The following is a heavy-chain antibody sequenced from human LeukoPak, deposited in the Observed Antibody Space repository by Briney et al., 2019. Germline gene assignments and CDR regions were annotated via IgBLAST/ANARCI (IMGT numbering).Heavy chain of an antibody. CDR2: INPNSGGT. CDR3: ARSYGLGGNYFDY. Sequence: ASVKVSFKASGYTFTDYYIHWVRQAPGQGLEWMGWINPNSGGTTYAQKFQGRVTVPRDTSMSTAYMELSRLRSDDTAVFYCARSYGLGGNYFDYWGQGTLVSVSS. J-gene: IGHJ4*02. D-gene: IGHD3-16*01. V-gene: IGHV1-2*02. CDR1: GYTFTDYY.